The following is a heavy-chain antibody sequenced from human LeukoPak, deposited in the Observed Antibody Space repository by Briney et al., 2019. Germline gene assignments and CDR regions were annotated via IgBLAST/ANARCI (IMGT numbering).Heavy chain of an antibody. J-gene: IGHJ3*02. CDR2: INPNSGGT. CDR1: GYTVTGYY. D-gene: IGHD3-22*01. V-gene: IGHV1-2*02. Sequence: ASVKVSCKASGYTVTGYYMHWVRQAPGQGLEWMGWINPNSGGTNYAQKFQGRVTMTRDTSISTAYMELSRLRSDDTAVYYCAMAYYDSSGYYSLGAFDIWGQGTMVTVSS. CDR3: AMAYYDSSGYYSLGAFDI.